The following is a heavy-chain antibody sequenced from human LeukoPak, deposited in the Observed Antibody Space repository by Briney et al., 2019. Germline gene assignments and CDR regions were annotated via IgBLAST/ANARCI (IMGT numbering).Heavy chain of an antibody. CDR1: GFTFSSYG. CDR3: AKDYYYDSSGLY. J-gene: IGHJ4*02. Sequence: PGGSLRLSCAASGFTFSSYGMHWVRQAPGKGLEWVAVISYDGSNKYYADSVKGRFTISRDNSKNTLYLQMNSLRAEDTAVYYCAKDYYYDSSGLYWGQGTLVTVSS. V-gene: IGHV3-30*18. CDR2: ISYDGSNK. D-gene: IGHD3-22*01.